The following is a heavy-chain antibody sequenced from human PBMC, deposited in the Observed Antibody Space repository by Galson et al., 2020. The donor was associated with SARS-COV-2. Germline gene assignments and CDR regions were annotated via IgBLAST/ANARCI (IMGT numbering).Heavy chain of an antibody. Sequence: LSLTCAASGFTFSSYSMNWVRQAPGKGLEWVSSISSSSSYISYADSVTGRFIISRDNAKNSLYLQMHSLRAEDTAVYYCARGDSYGPLPFDYWGQGTLVTVSS. CDR1: GFTFSSYS. CDR3: ARGDSYGPLPFDY. D-gene: IGHD5-18*01. CDR2: ISSSSSYI. J-gene: IGHJ4*02. V-gene: IGHV3-21*01.